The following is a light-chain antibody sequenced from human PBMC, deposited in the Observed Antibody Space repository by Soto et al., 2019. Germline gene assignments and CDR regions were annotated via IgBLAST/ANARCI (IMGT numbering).Light chain of an antibody. CDR1: TSDVGGYNF. CDR2: EVS. V-gene: IGLV2-14*01. J-gene: IGLJ2*01. Sequence: QSALTQPASVSGSPGQSITISCTGSTSDVGGYNFVSWYRQHPGKAPKLMIYEVSNRPSGVSNRFSGSKSGNTASLTISGLQAEDEADYYCSSYTSSSTVVFGGGTKLTVL. CDR3: SSYTSSSTVV.